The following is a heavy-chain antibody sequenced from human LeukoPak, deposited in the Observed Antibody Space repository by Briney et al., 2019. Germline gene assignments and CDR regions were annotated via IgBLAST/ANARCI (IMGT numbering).Heavy chain of an antibody. J-gene: IGHJ5*02. V-gene: IGHV3-48*04. CDR2: ISGSSTIV. Sequence: GSLRLSCAASGFSFSSFNMNWVRQAPGKGLEWLSYISGSSTIVFYADSVKGRFTISRDNAKNSLYLQMNSLRAEDTAVYYCARDSVSGYCSSTSCRDWFDPWGQGTLVTVSS. CDR3: ARDSVSGYCSSTSCRDWFDP. CDR1: GFSFSSFN. D-gene: IGHD2-2*01.